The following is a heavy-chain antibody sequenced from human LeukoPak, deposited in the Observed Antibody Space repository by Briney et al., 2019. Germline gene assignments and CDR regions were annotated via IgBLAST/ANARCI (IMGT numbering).Heavy chain of an antibody. CDR2: MSSDGSST. D-gene: IGHD3-10*01. CDR3: SRALSNTVRGVGDY. J-gene: IGHJ4*02. Sequence: GGSLRLSCAASGFTFSDYWMNWVRHVPGKGLMWVSRMSSDGSSTNYADSVKGRFTISRDNAKNTLYLQMNSLRVEDTAVYYCSRALSNTVRGVGDYWGQGTLVTVSS. CDR1: GFTFSDYW. V-gene: IGHV3-74*01.